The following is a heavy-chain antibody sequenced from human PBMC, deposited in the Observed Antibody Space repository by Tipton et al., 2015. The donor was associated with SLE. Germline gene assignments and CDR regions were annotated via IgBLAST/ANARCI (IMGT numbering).Heavy chain of an antibody. CDR2: INHSGST. CDR1: GGSFSGYY. CDR3: ASHTYYDILTGSDTNYYYMDV. J-gene: IGHJ6*03. D-gene: IGHD3-9*01. Sequence: AGLVKPSETLSLTCAVYGGSFSGYYWSWIRQPPGKGLEWIGEINHSGSTNYNPSLKSRVTISVDTSKNQFSLKLSSVTAADTAVYYCASHTYYDILTGSDTNYYYMDVWGKGTTVTVSS. V-gene: IGHV4-34*01.